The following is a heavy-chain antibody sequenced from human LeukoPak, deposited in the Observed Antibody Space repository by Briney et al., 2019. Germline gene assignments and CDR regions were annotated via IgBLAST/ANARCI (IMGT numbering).Heavy chain of an antibody. Sequence: PSETLSLTCTVSGGSISSYYWSWIRQPPGKGLEWIGYIYYSGGTNYNPSLKSRVTISVDASKNQFSLKLSSVTAADTAVYYCARQVAGTTYDFWGQGTLVTVSS. V-gene: IGHV4-59*08. CDR1: GGSISSYY. J-gene: IGHJ4*02. D-gene: IGHD1-7*01. CDR3: ARQVAGTTYDF. CDR2: IYYSGGT.